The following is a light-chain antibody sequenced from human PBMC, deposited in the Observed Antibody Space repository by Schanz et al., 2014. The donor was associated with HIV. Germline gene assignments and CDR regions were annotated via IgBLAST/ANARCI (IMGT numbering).Light chain of an antibody. Sequence: EIVLTQSPGTLSLSLGERATLSCRASQSVSNSYLAWYQQKSGQAPRLLIYAASSRATGIPDRFSGSGSGTDFTLTISRLEPEDFATYYCQQSDSIPYTFGQGTKVEIK. V-gene: IGKV3-20*01. J-gene: IGKJ2*01. CDR2: AAS. CDR3: QQSDSIPYT. CDR1: QSVSNSY.